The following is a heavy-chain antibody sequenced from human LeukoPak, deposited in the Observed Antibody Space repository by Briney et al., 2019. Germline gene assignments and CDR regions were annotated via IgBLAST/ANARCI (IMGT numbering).Heavy chain of an antibody. CDR3: ARGTGGADFDY. J-gene: IGHJ4*01. CDR2: IYYSGST. CDR1: GDSISSYY. Sequence: SETLSLTCTVSGDSISSYYWSWIRQPPGKGLEWIGYIYYSGSTNYHPSLKSRVPISVDTSKNQFSLKLSSGTAADTAVYYCARGTGGADFDYWGQGTLVTVSS. V-gene: IGHV4-59*01. D-gene: IGHD3-10*01.